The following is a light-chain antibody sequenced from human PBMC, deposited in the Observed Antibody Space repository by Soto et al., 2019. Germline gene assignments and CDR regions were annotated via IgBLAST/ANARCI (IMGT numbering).Light chain of an antibody. Sequence: QSVLTQPPSVSGAPGQRVTISCTGSSSNIGAGYDVHWYQQLPGTVPKLLIYINNNRPSGVPDRFSGSKSGTSASLAITGLQAEDEADYYCQSSDSSLSGAVVFGGGTKLTVL. J-gene: IGLJ2*01. V-gene: IGLV1-40*01. CDR2: INN. CDR3: QSSDSSLSGAVV. CDR1: SSNIGAGYD.